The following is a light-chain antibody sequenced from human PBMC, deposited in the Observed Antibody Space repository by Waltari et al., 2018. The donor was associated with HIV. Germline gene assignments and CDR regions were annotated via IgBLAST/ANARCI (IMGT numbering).Light chain of an antibody. Sequence: YELTQPPSVSVSPGQTARLTCSGLNLSDQYVYWYQQKSGQAPVLVIYKDTERPSGIPGRFSGSTSGTTVTLIISGVQAEDEADYYCQSSDNGGTYVVFGGGTKLTVL. J-gene: IGLJ2*01. V-gene: IGLV3-25*03. CDR3: QSSDNGGTYVV. CDR2: KDT. CDR1: NLSDQY.